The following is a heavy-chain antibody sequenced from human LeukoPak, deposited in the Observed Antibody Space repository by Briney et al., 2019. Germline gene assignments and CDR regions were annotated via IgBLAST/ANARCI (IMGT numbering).Heavy chain of an antibody. J-gene: IGHJ3*02. CDR2: IYTSGST. V-gene: IGHV4-61*02. CDR3: ARARDWGYYYRAFDI. D-gene: IGHD3-22*01. Sequence: SETLSLTCTVSGNSISSGDNYWSWIRQPAGKGLEWIGRIYTSGSTNYNPSLKSRVTISVDTSKNQFSLKLSSVTAADTAVYYCARARDWGYYYRAFDIWGQGTMVTVSS. CDR1: GNSISSGDNY.